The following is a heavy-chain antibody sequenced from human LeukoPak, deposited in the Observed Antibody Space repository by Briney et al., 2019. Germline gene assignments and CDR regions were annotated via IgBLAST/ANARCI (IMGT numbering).Heavy chain of an antibody. V-gene: IGHV3-21*04. D-gene: IGHD4-17*01. J-gene: IGHJ5*02. CDR2: ISSSSSYI. Sequence: GGSLRLSCAASGFTFSSHWMNWVRQAPGKGLEWVSSISSSSSYIYYADSVKGRFTISRDNAKNSLYLQMNSLRAEDTAVYYCAKDLKYYGDYVDWFDPWGQGTLVTVSS. CDR1: GFTFSSHW. CDR3: AKDLKYYGDYVDWFDP.